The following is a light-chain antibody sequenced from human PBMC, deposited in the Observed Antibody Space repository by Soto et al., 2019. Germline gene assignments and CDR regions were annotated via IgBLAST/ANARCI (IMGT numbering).Light chain of an antibody. CDR3: QQYGT. CDR2: GAS. J-gene: IGKJ1*01. CDR1: QRVSSSY. Sequence: ESVLTQAPGAPSETPGEKATLSCRASQRVSSSYLAWYQQKPGQAPRLLIYGASSRATGIPDRFSGSGSGTDFTLTISRLEPDDFAVYSCQQYGTFGQGTKV. V-gene: IGKV3-20*01.